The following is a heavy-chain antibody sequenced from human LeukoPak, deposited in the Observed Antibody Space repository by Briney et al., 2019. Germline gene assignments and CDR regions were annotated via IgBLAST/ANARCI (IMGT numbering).Heavy chain of an antibody. CDR2: ISGYNGNT. CDR1: GYTFSNYG. Sequence: ASVKASCKASGYTFSNYGITWVRQVPGQGLECMGWISGYNGNTNYEQKFHGRVTMTIDKSTTTAYMELSSLASDDTGVYYCARQSVVLSRSPDDAFDIWGQGTRVIVSS. J-gene: IGHJ3*02. V-gene: IGHV1-18*04. D-gene: IGHD2-21*01. CDR3: ARQSVVLSRSPDDAFDI.